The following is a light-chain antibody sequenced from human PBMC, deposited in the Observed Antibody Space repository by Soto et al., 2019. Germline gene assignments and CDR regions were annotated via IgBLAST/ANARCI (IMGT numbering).Light chain of an antibody. CDR2: GIF. Sequence: ETVLTQSPGTVSLSPGERATLSCTTSQNVRSDYLAWYQQKPGQAPRLLIYGIFNRATGIPDRFSGSGSGTDFTLTISGLEPEDSAVYYCKHYDGSPRTFGPGTKVDIK. CDR1: QNVRSDY. CDR3: KHYDGSPRT. J-gene: IGKJ2*01. V-gene: IGKV3-20*01.